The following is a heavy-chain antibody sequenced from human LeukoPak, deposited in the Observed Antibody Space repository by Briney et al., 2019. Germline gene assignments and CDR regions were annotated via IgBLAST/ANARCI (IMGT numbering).Heavy chain of an antibody. CDR2: INPNSGGT. CDR3: ARDPGDYGGNRFDY. V-gene: IGHV1-2*02. CDR1: GYTFTGYY. Sequence: ASVKVSCQPSGYTFTGYYMHWVRQAPGPGREWMGWINPNSGGTNYAQKFQGRVTMTRDTSISTAYMELSRLRSDDTAVYYCARDPGDYGGNRFDYWGQGTLVTVSS. D-gene: IGHD4-23*01. J-gene: IGHJ4*02.